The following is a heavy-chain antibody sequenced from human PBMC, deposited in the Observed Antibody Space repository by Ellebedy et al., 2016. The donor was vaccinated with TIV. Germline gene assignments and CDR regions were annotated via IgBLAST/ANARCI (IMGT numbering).Heavy chain of an antibody. J-gene: IGHJ3*02. CDR3: AKWFEDFSAFDI. V-gene: IGHV4-59*01. Sequence: GSLRLSCTVSGGSMSGYYWSWFRQPPGRGLECIGWIYYSGNTAYNPSLKSRLTISLDTSKNQFSLELASVTAADTAVYYCAKWFEDFSAFDIWGQGILVTVSS. D-gene: IGHD3-10*01. CDR1: GGSMSGYY. CDR2: IYYSGNT.